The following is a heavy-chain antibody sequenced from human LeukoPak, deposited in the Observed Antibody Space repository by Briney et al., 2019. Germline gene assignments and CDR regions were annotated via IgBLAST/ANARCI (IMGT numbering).Heavy chain of an antibody. CDR3: ATGLRYYYDSSGYSLDY. D-gene: IGHD3-22*01. Sequence: ASVKVSCKVSGYTLTELSMHWVRQAPGKGLEWMGGFDPEDGETIYAQKFQGRVTMTEDTSTDTAYMELSSLRSEDTAVYYRATGLRYYYDSSGYSLDYWGQGALVTVSS. CDR1: GYTLTELS. CDR2: FDPEDGET. V-gene: IGHV1-24*01. J-gene: IGHJ4*02.